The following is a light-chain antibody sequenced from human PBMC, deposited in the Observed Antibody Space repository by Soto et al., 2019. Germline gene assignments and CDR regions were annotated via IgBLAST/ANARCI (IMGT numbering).Light chain of an antibody. CDR1: SSDVGSYNL. Sequence: QSVLTQPASVSGSPGQSITISCTGTSSDVGSYNLVSWYQQHPGKAPKLMIYEGSKRPSGVSNRFSGSKSGNTASLTISGLKAEDEADYSGCSYAVIRTYVFGTGTKVPVL. V-gene: IGLV2-23*01. CDR3: CSYAVIRTYV. J-gene: IGLJ1*01. CDR2: EGS.